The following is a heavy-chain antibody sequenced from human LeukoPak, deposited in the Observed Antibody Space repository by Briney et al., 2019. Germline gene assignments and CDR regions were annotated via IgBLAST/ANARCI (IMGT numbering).Heavy chain of an antibody. CDR2: FAPEDGET. V-gene: IGHV1-24*01. CDR1: GYTLTELS. Sequence: ATVKVSCKVSGYTLTELSMHWVRQPPGKGLEWTVGFAPEDGETIYAQKFQGRVAMTEDTSTDTAYMALSSLRSEDTAVYSCATVRGPDAFDIWGQGTMVTVSS. CDR3: ATVRGPDAFDI. J-gene: IGHJ3*02.